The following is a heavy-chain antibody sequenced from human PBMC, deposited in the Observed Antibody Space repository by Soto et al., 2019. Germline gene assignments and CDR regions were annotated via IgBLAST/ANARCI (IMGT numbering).Heavy chain of an antibody. V-gene: IGHV3-30-3*02. CDR3: AKRISGQGIDY. Sequence: PGGSLRLSCAASGFTFSSYAMHWVRQAPGKGLEWVAVISYDGSNKYYADSVKGRFTISRDNSKNTLYLQMNSLRAEDTALYYCAKRISGQGIDYWGQGTLVTVSS. D-gene: IGHD2-21*01. CDR1: GFTFSSYA. J-gene: IGHJ4*02. CDR2: ISYDGSNK.